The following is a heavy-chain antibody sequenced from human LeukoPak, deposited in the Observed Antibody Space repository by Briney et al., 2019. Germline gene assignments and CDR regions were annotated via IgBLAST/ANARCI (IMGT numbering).Heavy chain of an antibody. Sequence: GGSLRLSCAASGFTFDDYAMHWVRQAPGKGLEWVSGISWNSGSIGYADSVKGRFTISRDNAKNSLYLQMNSLRAEDTALYYCAKDMTPRVRWGAFDIWGQGTMVTVSS. V-gene: IGHV3-9*01. D-gene: IGHD7-27*01. CDR3: AKDMTPRVRWGAFDI. J-gene: IGHJ3*02. CDR2: ISWNSGSI. CDR1: GFTFDDYA.